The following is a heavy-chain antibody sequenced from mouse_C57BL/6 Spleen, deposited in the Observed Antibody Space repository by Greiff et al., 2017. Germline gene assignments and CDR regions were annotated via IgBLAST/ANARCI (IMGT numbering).Heavy chain of an antibody. CDR1: GYSITSGYY. CDR3: ARAHLLHWYFDV. V-gene: IGHV3-6*01. CDR2: ISYDGSN. Sequence: EVQLQESGPGLVKPSQSLSLTCSVTGYSITSGYYWNWIRQFPGNKLEWMGYISYDGSNNSNPSLKNRISITRDTSKHQFVLKLNSVTTEDTATYYCARAHLLHWYFDVWGTGTTVTVSS. D-gene: IGHD2-1*01. J-gene: IGHJ1*03.